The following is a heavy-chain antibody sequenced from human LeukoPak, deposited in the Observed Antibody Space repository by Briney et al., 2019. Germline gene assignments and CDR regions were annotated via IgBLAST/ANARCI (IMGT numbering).Heavy chain of an antibody. Sequence: ASVKVSCKVSGYTLTELSMRWVRQAPGKGLEWMGGFDPEDGETIYAQKFQGRVTITEDTSTGTAYMELSSLRSEDTAVYYCATIRQHLVEGNWFDPWGQGTLVTVSS. CDR3: ATIRQHLVEGNWFDP. CDR1: GYTLTELS. CDR2: FDPEDGET. D-gene: IGHD6-13*01. V-gene: IGHV1-24*01. J-gene: IGHJ5*02.